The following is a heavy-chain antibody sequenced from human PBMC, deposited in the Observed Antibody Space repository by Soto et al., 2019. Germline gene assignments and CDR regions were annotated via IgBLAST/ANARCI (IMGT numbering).Heavy chain of an antibody. CDR2: MNPNSGKT. CDR3: ARGRGSHWYYVMDV. D-gene: IGHD1-26*01. Sequence: QVQLVQSGAAVPKPWASVKVSCKSSGYPFTSYDINWERQAPGQGLEWMGWMNPNSGKTGYAQKFQGRVTMTRNTSISTAYMELSSLRSEDTAVYYCARGRGSHWYYVMDVWCQGTTVTVSS. CDR1: GYPFTSYD. J-gene: IGHJ6*02. V-gene: IGHV1-8*01.